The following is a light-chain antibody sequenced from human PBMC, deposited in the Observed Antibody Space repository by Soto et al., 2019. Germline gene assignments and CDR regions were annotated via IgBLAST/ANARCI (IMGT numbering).Light chain of an antibody. J-gene: IGLJ2*01. V-gene: IGLV2-23*01. CDR2: EGN. CDR1: SGDIGTYNL. Sequence: QPASVSGSPGQSITISCTGTSGDIGTYNLVSWYQQHPGRAPKLIIFEGNKRPSGVSNRFSASKSGNTASLAVSGLQAEDEADYHCCSYAGRSTVICGGGTKVTVL. CDR3: CSYAGRSTVI.